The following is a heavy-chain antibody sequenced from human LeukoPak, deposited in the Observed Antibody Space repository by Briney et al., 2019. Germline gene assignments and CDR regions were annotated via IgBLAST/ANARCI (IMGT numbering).Heavy chain of an antibody. J-gene: IGHJ3*01. D-gene: IGHD3-10*02. CDR3: AKFFTGEYVRAFDV. CDR2: ISYDGSNK. Sequence: GGSLRLSCAASGFTFSRYAMHWVRQAPGKGLEWVAVISYDGSNKYYVDSVKGRFTISRDNSKNTLYLQMNSLRAEDTAVYYCAKFFTGEYVRAFDVWGQGTMVTVSS. CDR1: GFTFSRYA. V-gene: IGHV3-30*04.